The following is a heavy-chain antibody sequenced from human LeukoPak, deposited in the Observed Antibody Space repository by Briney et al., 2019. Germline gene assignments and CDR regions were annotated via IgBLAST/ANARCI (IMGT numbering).Heavy chain of an antibody. CDR3: ARQAISGSYFGSAFDI. CDR2: VYPGDSDT. Sequence: GESLKISCKGSGNSFTTYWIGWVRQMPGKGLEWMGIVYPGDSDTRYSPSFQGQVTISADKSISTAYLQWSSLKASDTAMYYCARQAISGSYFGSAFDIWGQGTMVTVSS. D-gene: IGHD1-26*01. J-gene: IGHJ3*02. CDR1: GNSFTTYW. V-gene: IGHV5-51*01.